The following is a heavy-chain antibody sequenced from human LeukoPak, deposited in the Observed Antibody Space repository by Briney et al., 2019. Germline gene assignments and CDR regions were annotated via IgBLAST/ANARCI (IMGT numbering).Heavy chain of an antibody. CDR3: ARECESIVLMARLNWFDP. V-gene: IGHV4-31*03. D-gene: IGHD2-8*01. Sequence: SETLSLTCTVSGGSISSGGYYWSWIRQHPGKGLEWIGYIYYSGSTYYNPSLRSRVTISVDTSKNQFSLTLSSVTAADTAVYYCARECESIVLMARLNWFDPWGQGTLVTVSS. CDR2: IYYSGST. J-gene: IGHJ5*02. CDR1: GGSISSGGYY.